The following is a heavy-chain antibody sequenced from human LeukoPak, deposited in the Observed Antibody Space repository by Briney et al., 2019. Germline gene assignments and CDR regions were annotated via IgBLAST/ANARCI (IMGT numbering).Heavy chain of an antibody. J-gene: IGHJ6*02. CDR1: GFSFSSYA. D-gene: IGHD4-17*01. CDR3: ARDSGDYGDPLAYYYYGMDV. V-gene: IGHV3-30*04. CDR2: ISYDGSNK. Sequence: GRSLRLSCAASGFSFSSYAMHWVRQAPGKGLEWVAVISYDGSNKYYADSVKGRFTISRDNSKNTLYLQMNSLRAEDTAVYYCARDSGDYGDPLAYYYYGMDVWGQGTTVTVSS.